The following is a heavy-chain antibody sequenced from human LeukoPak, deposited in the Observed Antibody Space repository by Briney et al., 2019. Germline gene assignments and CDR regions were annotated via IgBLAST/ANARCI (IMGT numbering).Heavy chain of an antibody. D-gene: IGHD2-2*01. J-gene: IGHJ5*02. CDR2: IIPILGIA. Sequence: SVKVSCKASGGTFSSYAISWVRQAPGQGLEWMGRIIPILGIANYAQKFQGRVTITADKSTSTAYMELSSLRSEDTAVYYCAKARYCSSTSRYSGHWFDPWGQGTLVTVSS. CDR3: AKARYCSSTSRYSGHWFDP. CDR1: GGTFSSYA. V-gene: IGHV1-69*04.